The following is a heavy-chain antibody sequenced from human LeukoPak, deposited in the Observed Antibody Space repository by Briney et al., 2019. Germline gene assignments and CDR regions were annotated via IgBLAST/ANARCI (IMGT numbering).Heavy chain of an antibody. Sequence: GGSLRLSCAASGFTFSSYAMSWVRQAPGKGLEWVSAISGSGGSTYYADSVKGRFTVSRDNSKNTLYLQMNSLRAEDTAVYHCAKCIVGAHDSFDYWGQGTLVTVSS. CDR2: ISGSGGST. J-gene: IGHJ4*02. V-gene: IGHV3-23*01. CDR3: AKCIVGAHDSFDY. D-gene: IGHD1-26*01. CDR1: GFTFSSYA.